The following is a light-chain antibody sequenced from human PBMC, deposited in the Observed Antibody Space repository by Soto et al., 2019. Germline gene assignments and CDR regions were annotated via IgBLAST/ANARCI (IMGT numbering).Light chain of an antibody. CDR3: QQYNKWPIT. J-gene: IGKJ5*01. Sequence: ETGLTQSPATLSLSPGERATLSCRASQSVNIYLAWYQQKPGQAPRLLIYDASNRATGIPARFSGSGSGTDFTLTISSLQSEDFAVYSCQQYNKWPITFGQGTRLEI. V-gene: IGKV3-11*01. CDR2: DAS. CDR1: QSVNIY.